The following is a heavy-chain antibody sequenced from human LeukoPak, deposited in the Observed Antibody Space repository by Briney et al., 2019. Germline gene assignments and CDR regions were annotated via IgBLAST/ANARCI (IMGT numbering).Heavy chain of an antibody. J-gene: IGHJ4*02. CDR3: AKGGSLYFFDS. CDR1: GFTFSSYS. Sequence: GGSLRLSCAASGFTFSSYSMNWVRQAPGKGLEWDAGIGASGVYTYYAESVEGRFTISRDNPKDTLLLQMDSLRVEDTAVYYCAKGGSLYFFDSWGQGTLVTVSS. V-gene: IGHV3-23*01. D-gene: IGHD1-26*01. CDR2: IGASGVYT.